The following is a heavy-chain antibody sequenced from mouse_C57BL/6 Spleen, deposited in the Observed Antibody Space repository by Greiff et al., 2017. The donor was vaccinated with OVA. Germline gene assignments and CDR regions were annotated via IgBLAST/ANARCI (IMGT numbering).Heavy chain of an antibody. D-gene: IGHD1-1*01. V-gene: IGHV5-6*01. J-gene: IGHJ4*01. CDR2: ISSGGSYT. Sequence: EVHLVESGGDLVKPGGSLKLSCAASGFTFSSYGMSWVRQTPDKRLEWVATISSGGSYTYYPDSVKGRFTISRDNAKNTLYLQMSSLKSEDTAMYYCARYVFITTVASIRGMAMDYWGQGTSVTVSS. CDR3: ARYVFITTVASIRGMAMDY. CDR1: GFTFSSYG.